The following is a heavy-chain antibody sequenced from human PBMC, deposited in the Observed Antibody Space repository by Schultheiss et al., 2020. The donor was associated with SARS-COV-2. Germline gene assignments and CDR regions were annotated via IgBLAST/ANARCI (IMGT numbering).Heavy chain of an antibody. CDR2: INHSGST. J-gene: IGHJ2*01. CDR3: ARERRMTTVVTSWYFDL. D-gene: IGHD4-23*01. CDR1: GYFISSGYY. Sequence: SQTLSLTCAVSGYFISSGYYWSWIRQPPGKGLEWIGEINHSGSTNYNPSLKSRVTISVDTSKNQFSLKLTSVTAADTAVYYCARERRMTTVVTSWYFDLWGRGTLVTVSS. V-gene: IGHV4-38-2*02.